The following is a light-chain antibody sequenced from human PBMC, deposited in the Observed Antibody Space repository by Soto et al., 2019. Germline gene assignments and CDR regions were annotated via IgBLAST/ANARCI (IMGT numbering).Light chain of an antibody. CDR3: QQYRTSPPTWT. Sequence: EIVLTQSPGTLSLSAGERATLSCWASHTISTGYLAWYQHKAGQAPRLLIHGVSSRATGIPGRFSGSGSGTDFTLTISRLEPEDFAVYYCQQYRTSPPTWTFGQGTKVEIK. V-gene: IGKV3-20*01. CDR2: GVS. J-gene: IGKJ1*01. CDR1: HTISTGY.